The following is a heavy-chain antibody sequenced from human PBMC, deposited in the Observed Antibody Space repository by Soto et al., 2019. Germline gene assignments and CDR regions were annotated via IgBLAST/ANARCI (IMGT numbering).Heavy chain of an antibody. CDR3: ARQHNWFDP. CDR2: IYYSGST. CDR1: GGSISSSSYY. V-gene: IGHV4-39*01. Sequence: QLQLQESGPELVKPSETLSLTCTVSGGSISSSSYYWGWIRQPPGKGLEWIGSIYYSGSTYYNPSLKSRVTISVDTSKNQFSLRLSSVTAADTAVYYCARQHNWFDPWGQGTLVTVSS. J-gene: IGHJ5*02.